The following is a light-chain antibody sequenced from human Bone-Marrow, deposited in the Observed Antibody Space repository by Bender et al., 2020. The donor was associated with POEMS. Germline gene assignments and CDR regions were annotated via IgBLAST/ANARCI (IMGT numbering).Light chain of an antibody. CDR1: SSDVGRYDY. CDR2: EVS. CDR3: SSYASTYSLV. V-gene: IGLV2-8*01. J-gene: IGLJ1*01. Sequence: QSALTQPPSASGSPGQSVTISCTGTSSDVGRYDYVSWYQQYPGKAPKLLIYEVSFRPSGTSNRFSGSKSGNTASLTISRLQAEDEADYYCSSYASTYSLVFGTGTKVTVL.